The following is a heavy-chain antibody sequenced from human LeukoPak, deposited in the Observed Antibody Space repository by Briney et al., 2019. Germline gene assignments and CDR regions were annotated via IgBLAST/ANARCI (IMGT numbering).Heavy chain of an antibody. D-gene: IGHD4-11*01. CDR1: GFTFSNYW. CDR2: IKQDGSEK. J-gene: IGHJ5*01. V-gene: IGHV3-7*01. CDR3: AKEGAYPIVTYDS. Sequence: GGSLRLSCAASGFTFSNYWMNWVRQAPGKGLEWVANIKQDGSEKFYVDSVKGRFTISRDNTKNSLYLQMNSLRAEDTAVYYCAKEGAYPIVTYDSWGQGTPVTVSS.